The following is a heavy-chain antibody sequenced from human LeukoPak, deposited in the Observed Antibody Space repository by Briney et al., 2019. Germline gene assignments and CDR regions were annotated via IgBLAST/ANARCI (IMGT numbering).Heavy chain of an antibody. CDR1: GGSISSSSYY. CDR2: IYYSGST. D-gene: IGHD2-15*01. Sequence: SETLSLTCTVSGGSISSSSYYWGWIRQPPGKGLEWIGSIYYSGSTYYNPSLKSRVTMSVDTSKNQFSLKLSSVTAADTAVYYCARHGMVAATSMDYGMDVWGQGTTVTVSS. J-gene: IGHJ6*02. V-gene: IGHV4-39*01. CDR3: ARHGMVAATSMDYGMDV.